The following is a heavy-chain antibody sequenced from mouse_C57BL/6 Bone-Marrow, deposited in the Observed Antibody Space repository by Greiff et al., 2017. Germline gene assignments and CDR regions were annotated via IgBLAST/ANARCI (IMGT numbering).Heavy chain of an antibody. CDR1: GYTFTDYE. CDR2: IDPETGGT. D-gene: IGHD3-2*02. CDR3: TSIPDSSGYAC. Sequence: VQLQQSGAELVRPGASVTLSCKASGYTFTDYEMHWVKQTPVHGLEWIGAIDPETGGTAYNQKFKGKAILTADKSSSTAYMELHSLTSEDSAVYYCTSIPDSSGYACWGQGALVSVS. J-gene: IGHJ3*01. V-gene: IGHV1-15*01.